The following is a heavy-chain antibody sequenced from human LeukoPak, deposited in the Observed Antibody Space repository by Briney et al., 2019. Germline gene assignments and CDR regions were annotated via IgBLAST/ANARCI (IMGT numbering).Heavy chain of an antibody. V-gene: IGHV3-49*04. J-gene: IGHJ4*02. CDR2: IRSKAYGATT. CDR3: TRGYYYLY. Sequence: GGSLRLSCTASGFTFGDYAMSWVRQAPGKGLEWVGFIRSKAYGATTEYAASVKGRFTISRDDSKSIAYLQMNSLKTEDTVVYYCTRGYYYLYWGQGTLVTVSS. D-gene: IGHD3-10*01. CDR1: GFTFGDYA.